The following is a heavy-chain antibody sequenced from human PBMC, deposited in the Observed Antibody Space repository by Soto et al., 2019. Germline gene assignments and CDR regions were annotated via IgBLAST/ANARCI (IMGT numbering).Heavy chain of an antibody. CDR1: GFTFSSYS. CDR3: ARDGGTLRFLEWPNPDMDV. D-gene: IGHD3-3*01. Sequence: GGSLRLSCAASGFTFSSYSMNWVRQAPGKGLEWVSYISSSSSTIYYADSVKGRFTISRDNAKNSLYLQMNSLRAEDTAVYYCARDGGTLRFLEWPNPDMDVWGKGTTVTVSS. J-gene: IGHJ6*03. V-gene: IGHV3-48*01. CDR2: ISSSSSTI.